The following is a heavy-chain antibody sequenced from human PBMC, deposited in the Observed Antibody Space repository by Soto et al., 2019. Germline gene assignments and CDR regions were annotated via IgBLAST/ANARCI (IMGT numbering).Heavy chain of an antibody. CDR2: VSHVGDNK. CDR1: GFSFNLFT. D-gene: IGHD2-15*01. Sequence: GGSLRLSCAASGFSFNLFTFHWVRQAPGRGLEWVAVVSHVGDNKFYADSVKGRFTISRDDSKNTLYLQMSSLRVEDTAIYYCAKDSRSHPQGWFDPWGQGTLVTVSS. J-gene: IGHJ5*02. V-gene: IGHV3-30-3*01. CDR3: AKDSRSHPQGWFDP.